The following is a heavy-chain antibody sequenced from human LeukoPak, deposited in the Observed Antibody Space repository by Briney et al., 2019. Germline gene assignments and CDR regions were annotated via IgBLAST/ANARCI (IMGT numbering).Heavy chain of an antibody. Sequence: PGGSLRLSCAASGFTFSSYWMSWVRQAPGKGLEWVANIKQDGSEKYYVDSVKGRFTISRDNAKNSLYLQMNSLRAEDTAVYYCARDLSGTTGVRFDPWGQGTLVTVSS. CDR3: ARDLSGTTGVRFDP. CDR2: IKQDGSEK. J-gene: IGHJ5*02. V-gene: IGHV3-7*03. D-gene: IGHD1-7*01. CDR1: GFTFSSYW.